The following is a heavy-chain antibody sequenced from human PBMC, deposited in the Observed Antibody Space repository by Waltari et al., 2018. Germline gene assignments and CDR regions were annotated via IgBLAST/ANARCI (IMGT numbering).Heavy chain of an antibody. CDR3: ARGIAVAGRGGWFDP. CDR2: IYTSGRT. D-gene: IGHD6-19*01. Sequence: QVQLQESGPGLVKPSQTLSLPFTVSGGSISSGSYSWSWIRQPAGKGLEWIGYIYTSGRTNYNPSLKSRVTISVDTSKNQFSLKLSSVTAADTAVYYCARGIAVAGRGGWFDPWGQGTLVTVSS. J-gene: IGHJ5*02. CDR1: GGSISSGSYS. V-gene: IGHV4-61*09.